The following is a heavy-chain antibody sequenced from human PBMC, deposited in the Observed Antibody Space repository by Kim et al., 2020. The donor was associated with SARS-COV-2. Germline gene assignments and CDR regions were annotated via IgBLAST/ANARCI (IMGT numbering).Heavy chain of an antibody. Sequence: SETLSLTCTVSGGSISSGGYYWSWIRQHPGKGLEWIGYIYYSGSTYYNPSLKSRVTISVDTSKNQFSLKLSSVTAADTAVYYCARGRLLWFGESNYYFDYWGPGTLVTVSS. D-gene: IGHD3-10*01. CDR1: GGSISSGGYY. J-gene: IGHJ4*02. CDR3: ARGRLLWFGESNYYFDY. CDR2: IYYSGST. V-gene: IGHV4-31*03.